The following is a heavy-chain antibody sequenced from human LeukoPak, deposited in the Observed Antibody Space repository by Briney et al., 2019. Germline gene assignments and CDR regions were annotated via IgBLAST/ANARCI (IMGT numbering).Heavy chain of an antibody. V-gene: IGHV4-59*01. J-gene: IGHJ4*02. D-gene: IGHD3-3*01. Sequence: PSETLSLTCTVSGVSTSSYYWSWIRQPPGKGLEWIGYISYSGSTNYNPSLKSRVTISVDTSKNQFSLKLSSVTAADTAVYYCARASRSGYYPHFDDWGQGTRVTVSS. CDR3: ARASRSGYYPHFDD. CDR1: GVSTSSYY. CDR2: ISYSGST.